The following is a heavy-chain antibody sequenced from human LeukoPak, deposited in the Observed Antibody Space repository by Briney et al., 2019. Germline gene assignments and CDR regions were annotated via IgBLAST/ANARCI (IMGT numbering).Heavy chain of an antibody. CDR2: IYYSGST. J-gene: IGHJ4*02. V-gene: IGHV4-39*01. CDR3: ARNGYSYGYQHLDY. D-gene: IGHD5-18*01. CDR1: GGSISSSSYY. Sequence: PSETLSLTCTVSGGSISSSSYYSGGIPQPPGEGLEWVGSIYYSGSTYYNPSLKSRVTISVDTSKNQFSLKLSSVTAADTAVYYCARNGYSYGYQHLDYWGQGTLVTVSS.